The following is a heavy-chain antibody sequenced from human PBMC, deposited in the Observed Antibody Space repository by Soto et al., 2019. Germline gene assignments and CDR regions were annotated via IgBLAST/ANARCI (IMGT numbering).Heavy chain of an antibody. D-gene: IGHD3-10*01. CDR1: GFTFSSYS. V-gene: IGHV3-23*01. CDR2: FRTGGDDGTT. Sequence: HPGGSLRLSCAASGFTFSSYSMSWVRQAPGKGLEWVSGFRTGGDDGTTYYADSVKGRFTISRDNSKNTLFLQMNSLRAEDTAIYYCAKKVNSGPGGQYFDYWGQGTLVTVSS. J-gene: IGHJ4*02. CDR3: AKKVNSGPGGQYFDY.